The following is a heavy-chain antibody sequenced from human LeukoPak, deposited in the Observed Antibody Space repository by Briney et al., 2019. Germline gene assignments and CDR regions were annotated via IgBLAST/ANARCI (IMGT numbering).Heavy chain of an antibody. CDR1: GGTFSSNA. D-gene: IGHD3-22*01. Sequence: ASVKVSCKGAGGTFSSNAISWVRQAPGQGLEWMGGIIPIFGTANYAQKFQGRVTITTDESTSTAYMELSSLRSEDTAVYYCARDADPYYYYDSSGYYPNWFDPWGQGTLVTVSS. CDR2: IIPIFGTA. V-gene: IGHV1-69*05. CDR3: ARDADPYYYYDSSGYYPNWFDP. J-gene: IGHJ5*02.